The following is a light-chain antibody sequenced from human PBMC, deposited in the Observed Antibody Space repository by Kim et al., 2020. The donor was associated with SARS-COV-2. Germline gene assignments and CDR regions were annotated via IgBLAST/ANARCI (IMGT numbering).Light chain of an antibody. CDR1: SSNIGRNT. CDR2: STD. CDR3: AAWDDSLSGLV. J-gene: IGLJ1*01. V-gene: IGLV1-44*01. Sequence: QLVLTQPPSASETPGQRVTISCSGSSSNIGRNTVNWYQQFPGTAPKLLICSTDQRPSGVPDRFSGSKSGTSASLAISGLQSEDEADYYCAAWDDSLSGLVFGTGTKVTVL.